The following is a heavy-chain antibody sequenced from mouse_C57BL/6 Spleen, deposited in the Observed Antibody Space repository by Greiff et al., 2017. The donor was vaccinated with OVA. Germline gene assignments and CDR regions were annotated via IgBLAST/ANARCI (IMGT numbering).Heavy chain of an antibody. CDR3: TRRGRQLRLLDYAMDY. Sequence: QVQLQQSGAELVRPGASVTLSCKASGYTFTDYEMHWVKQTPVHGLEWIGAIDPETGGTAYNQKFKGKAILTADKSSSTAYMELRSLTSEDSAVYYCTRRGRQLRLLDYAMDYWGQGTSVTVSS. CDR2: IDPETGGT. J-gene: IGHJ4*01. D-gene: IGHD3-2*02. CDR1: GYTFTDYE. V-gene: IGHV1-15*01.